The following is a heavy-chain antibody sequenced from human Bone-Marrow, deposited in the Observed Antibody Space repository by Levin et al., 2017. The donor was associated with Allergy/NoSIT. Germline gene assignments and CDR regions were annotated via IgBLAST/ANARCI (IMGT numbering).Heavy chain of an antibody. Sequence: GESLKISCKASGYTFTSYDINWVRQATGQGLEWMGWMNPNSGNTGYAQKFQGRVTMTRNTSISTAYMELSSLRSEDTAVYYCATDQLFCSGGSCRDYWGQGTLVTVSS. D-gene: IGHD2-15*01. CDR1: GYTFTSYD. J-gene: IGHJ4*02. V-gene: IGHV1-8*01. CDR2: MNPNSGNT. CDR3: ATDQLFCSGGSCRDY.